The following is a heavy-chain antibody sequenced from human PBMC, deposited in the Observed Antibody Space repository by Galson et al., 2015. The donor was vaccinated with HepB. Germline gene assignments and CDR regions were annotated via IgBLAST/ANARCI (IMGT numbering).Heavy chain of an antibody. V-gene: IGHV1-2*02. CDR2: INPNSGGT. D-gene: IGHD2/OR15-2a*01. CDR1: GYTFTGYY. Sequence: SVKVSCKASGYTFTGYYMHWVRQAPGQGLEWMGWINPNSGGTNYAQKFQGRVTMTRDTSISTAYMELSRLRAEDTAVYYCARDGGTYYAPTYYFDYWGQGTLVTVSS. J-gene: IGHJ4*02. CDR3: ARDGGTYYAPTYYFDY.